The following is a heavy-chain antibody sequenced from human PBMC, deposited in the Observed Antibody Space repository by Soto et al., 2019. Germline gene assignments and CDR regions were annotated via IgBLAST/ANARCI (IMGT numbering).Heavy chain of an antibody. V-gene: IGHV4-4*02. CDR2: IFHGGST. CDR1: GASIRSNNW. J-gene: IGHJ4*02. CDR3: ARVYSGSYSDS. D-gene: IGHD1-26*01. Sequence: QVQLQESGPGLVKPSGTLPLTCAVSGASIRSNNWWSWVRQPPGKGLEWIGEIFHGGSTYYNPSLKTRLTISVDKSKNQFSLNLTSVTAADTAVYYCARVYSGSYSDSWGRGTLVTVSS.